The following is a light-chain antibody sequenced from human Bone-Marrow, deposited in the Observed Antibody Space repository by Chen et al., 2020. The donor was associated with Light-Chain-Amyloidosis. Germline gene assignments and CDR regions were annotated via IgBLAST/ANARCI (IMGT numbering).Light chain of an antibody. CDR3: QSADSSGTYEVI. CDR1: DLPTKY. V-gene: IGLV3-25*03. CDR2: RDT. Sequence: SYEPTQPPSVSVSPGPPARLPCSGDDLPTKYAYWYQQNPGQAPVLVIHRDTERPSGISERFSGSSSGTTATLTISGVQAEDEADYHCQSADSSGTYEVIFGGGTKLTVL. J-gene: IGLJ2*01.